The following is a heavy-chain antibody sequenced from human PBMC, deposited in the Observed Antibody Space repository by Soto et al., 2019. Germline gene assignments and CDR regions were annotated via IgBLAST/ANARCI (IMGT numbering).Heavy chain of an antibody. CDR2: ISSSSSYI. CDR3: ARVGHQNYDFWSGYYTDTIYFYGTDV. Sequence: GVSLRLSCAASGLTFSSYSMNWVRHAPGKGLEWVSSISSSSSYIYYADSVKGRFTISRDNAKNSLYLQMNSLSAEDTAVYYFARVGHQNYDFWSGYYTDTIYFYGTDVWCQGTTVTVSS. D-gene: IGHD3-3*01. CDR1: GLTFSSYS. J-gene: IGHJ6*02. V-gene: IGHV3-21*01.